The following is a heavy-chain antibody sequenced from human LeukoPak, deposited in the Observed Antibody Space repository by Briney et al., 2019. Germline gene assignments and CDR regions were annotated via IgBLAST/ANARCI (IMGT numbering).Heavy chain of an antibody. J-gene: IGHJ3*02. D-gene: IGHD3-22*01. CDR2: ISSSGSTK. CDR3: ARDQGHYYDSSGLRQRTDAFDI. Sequence: GGSLRLSCAASGFTFSDYYMSWLRQAPGKGLEWVSYISSSGSTKYYADSVKGRFIISRDNAKNSLYLQMNSLRAEDTAVYYCARDQGHYYDSSGLRQRTDAFDIWGQGTMVTVSS. CDR1: GFTFSDYY. V-gene: IGHV3-11*01.